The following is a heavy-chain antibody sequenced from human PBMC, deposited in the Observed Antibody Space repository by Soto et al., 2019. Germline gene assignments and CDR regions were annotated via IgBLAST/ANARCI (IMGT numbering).Heavy chain of an antibody. J-gene: IGHJ6*02. CDR2: MNPNSGNT. V-gene: IGHV1-8*02. D-gene: IGHD3-3*01. Sequence: ASVKVSCKASGYTFTGYYMHWVRQATGQGLEWMGWMNPNSGNTGYAQKFQGRVTMTRNTSISTAYMELSSLRSEDTAVYYCARVIQYYDFWSGYPYYYYGMDVWGQGTTVTVSS. CDR1: GYTFTGYY. CDR3: ARVIQYYDFWSGYPYYYYGMDV.